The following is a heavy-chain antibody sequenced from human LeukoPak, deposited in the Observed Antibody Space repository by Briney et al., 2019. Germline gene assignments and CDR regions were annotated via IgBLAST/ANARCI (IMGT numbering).Heavy chain of an antibody. D-gene: IGHD3-3*01. CDR3: ARAPEYYDFWSGYYSPFGY. J-gene: IGHJ4*02. Sequence: ASVKVSCKASGYTFTSYDINWVRQATGQGLEWMGWMNPNSGNTGYAQKFQGRVTMTRNTSISTAHMELSSLRSEDTAVYYCARAPEYYDFWSGYYSPFGYWGQGTLVTVSS. CDR1: GYTFTSYD. V-gene: IGHV1-8*01. CDR2: MNPNSGNT.